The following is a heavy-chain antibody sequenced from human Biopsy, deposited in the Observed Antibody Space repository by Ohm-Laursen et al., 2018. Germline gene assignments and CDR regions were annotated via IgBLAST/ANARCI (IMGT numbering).Heavy chain of an antibody. CDR2: INAYNGNT. D-gene: IGHD3-3*01. J-gene: IGHJ5*02. Sequence: ASVKVSCKASGYTFTNYGISWVRQAPGRGLEWMGWINAYNGNTNYAQKLQGRVTMTTDTSTSTAYMELRSLRSDDTALYYCARDRTPYYDFWSGKSFDNWFDPWGQGTLVTVSS. CDR3: ARDRTPYYDFWSGKSFDNWFDP. V-gene: IGHV1-18*01. CDR1: GYTFTNYG.